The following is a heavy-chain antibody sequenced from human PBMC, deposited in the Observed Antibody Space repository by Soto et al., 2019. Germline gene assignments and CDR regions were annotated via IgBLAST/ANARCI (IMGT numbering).Heavy chain of an antibody. D-gene: IGHD1-26*01. V-gene: IGHV3-23*01. CDR3: AKGGRRRGSSPPLDY. CDR2: ISETGGST. J-gene: IGHJ4*02. CDR1: GFTFSSYA. Sequence: EVQLLESGGGLVQPGGSLRLSCAASGFTFSSYAVTWVRQAPGKGLEWVSTISETGGSTYYADSVRGRFTISRDNSKNALYLQMNSRRAEDTAVYFCAKGGRRRGSSPPLDYWGRGTLLTVSS.